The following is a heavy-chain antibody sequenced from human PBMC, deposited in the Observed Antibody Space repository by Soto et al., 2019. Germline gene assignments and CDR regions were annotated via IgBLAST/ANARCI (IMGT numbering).Heavy chain of an antibody. J-gene: IGHJ4*02. CDR2: ISGSGGSS. V-gene: IGHV3-23*01. CDR1: GFTFSTYA. D-gene: IGHD3-16*01. Sequence: EVQLLESGGGLVQPGGSLRFSCAASGFTFSTYAMTWVRQAPGKGLEWVSTISGSGGSSYYADSVKGRFTISRDNSKNPLVLQMISLRAEVTVVNYSAIVLSYVGTYTFDHWGQGTLVTVSS. CDR3: AIVLSYVGTYTFDH.